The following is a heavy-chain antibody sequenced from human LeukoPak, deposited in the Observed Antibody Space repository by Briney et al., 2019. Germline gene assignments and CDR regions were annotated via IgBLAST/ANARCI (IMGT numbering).Heavy chain of an antibody. D-gene: IGHD3-16*02. V-gene: IGHV5-51*01. CDR1: GYSFTSYW. J-gene: IGHJ4*02. Sequence: GASLQISCKGSGYSFTSYWIGWVRQMPGKGLEGMGIVYPGDSDTRYSPSFQGQVTISADKSISTAYLQWSSLKASDTAMYYCARHSDYVWGSYRPIRYWGQGTLVTVSS. CDR3: ARHSDYVWGSYRPIRY. CDR2: VYPGDSDT.